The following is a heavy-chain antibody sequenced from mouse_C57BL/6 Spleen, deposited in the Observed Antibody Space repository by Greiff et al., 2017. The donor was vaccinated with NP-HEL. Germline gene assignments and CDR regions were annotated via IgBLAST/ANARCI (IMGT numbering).Heavy chain of an antibody. CDR1: GYTFTSYW. J-gene: IGHJ3*01. V-gene: IGHV1-50*01. CDR3: AREQRAY. CDR2: IDPSDSYT. Sequence: VQLQQPGAELVKPGASVKLSCKASGYTFTSYWMQWVKQRPGQGLEWIGEIDPSDSYTNYNQKFKGKATLTVDTSSSTAYMQLSSLTSEDSAVYYCAREQRAYWGQGTLVTVSA.